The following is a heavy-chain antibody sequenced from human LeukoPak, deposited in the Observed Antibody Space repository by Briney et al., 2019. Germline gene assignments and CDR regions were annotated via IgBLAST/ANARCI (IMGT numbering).Heavy chain of an antibody. D-gene: IGHD4-17*01. CDR3: ARLYGDYFGLSGYYYMDV. V-gene: IGHV4-4*07. CDR1: GGSISSYY. J-gene: IGHJ6*03. CDR2: IYTSGST. Sequence: SETLSLTCTVSGGSISSYYWSWIRQPAGKGLEWIGRIYTSGSTNYNPSLKSRVTMSVDTSKNQFSLKLSSVTAADTAVYYCARLYGDYFGLSGYYYMDVWGKGTTVTISS.